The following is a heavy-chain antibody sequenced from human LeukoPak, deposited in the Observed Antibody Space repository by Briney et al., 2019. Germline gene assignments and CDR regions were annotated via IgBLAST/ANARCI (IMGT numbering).Heavy chain of an antibody. CDR2: ISYDGSNK. CDR3: AKEFQGIAVAGDFDY. CDR1: GFTFSSYG. V-gene: IGHV3-30*18. Sequence: GRSLRLSCAASGFTFSSYGVHWVRQAPGKGLEWVAVISYDGSNKYYADSVKGRFTISRDNSKNTLYLQMNSLRAEDTAVYYCAKEFQGIAVAGDFDYWGQGTLVTVSS. J-gene: IGHJ4*02. D-gene: IGHD6-19*01.